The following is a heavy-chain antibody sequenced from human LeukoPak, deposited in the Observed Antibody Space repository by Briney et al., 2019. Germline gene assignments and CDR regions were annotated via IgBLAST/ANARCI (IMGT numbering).Heavy chain of an antibody. Sequence: SETLSLTCTVSGGSISSYYWSWIRQPPGKGLEWIGHIYYSGSTNYNPSLKSRVTISVDTSKNQFSLKLSSVTAADTAVYYCARGFRSSGPSDYWGQGTLVTVSS. D-gene: IGHD3-22*01. J-gene: IGHJ4*02. CDR1: GGSISSYY. V-gene: IGHV4-59*01. CDR2: IYYSGST. CDR3: ARGFRSSGPSDY.